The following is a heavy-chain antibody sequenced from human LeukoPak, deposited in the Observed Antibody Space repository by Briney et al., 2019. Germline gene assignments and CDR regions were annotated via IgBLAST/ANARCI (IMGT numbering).Heavy chain of an antibody. CDR1: GYTFTSYY. CDR2: INPSGGSA. CDR3: ARSRADNGFDY. V-gene: IGHV1-46*01. J-gene: IGHJ4*02. D-gene: IGHD1-14*01. Sequence: ASVKVSCKASGYTFTSYYMHWVRQAPGQGLEWMGIINPSGGSASHAQKFQGRVTMTRDTSTSTVYMELSSLRFGDTAVYYCARSRADNGFDYWGQGTLVTVSS.